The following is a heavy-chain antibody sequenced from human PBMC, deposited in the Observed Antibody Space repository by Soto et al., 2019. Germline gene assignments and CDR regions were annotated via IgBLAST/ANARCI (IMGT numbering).Heavy chain of an antibody. CDR2: INPSGGST. J-gene: IGHJ4*02. D-gene: IGHD3-22*01. V-gene: IGHV1-46*01. Sequence: ASVKVSCKASVYTFTSYYMHWVRQAPGQGLEWMGIINPSGGSTSYAQKFQGRVTMTRDTSTSTVYMELSSMRSEDTVVYYCSRNVFNYDSSGVDYWGQGTLVTVSS. CDR1: VYTFTSYY. CDR3: SRNVFNYDSSGVDY.